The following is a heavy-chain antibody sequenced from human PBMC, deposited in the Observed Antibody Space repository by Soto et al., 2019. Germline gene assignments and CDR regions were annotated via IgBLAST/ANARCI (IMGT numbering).Heavy chain of an antibody. V-gene: IGHV3-30*18. Sequence: QVQLVESGGGVVQPGRSLRLFSAASRFTFSNYGMHWVRQAPGKGLEWVAVISYHGSDKYYADSVKGRFTISRDNSKNTLYLQMDSLRAEDTAVYYCAKDHLTTTVTTVGYWGQGTLVTVSS. CDR3: AKDHLTTTVTTVGY. CDR1: RFTFSNYG. CDR2: ISYHGSDK. D-gene: IGHD4-17*01. J-gene: IGHJ4*02.